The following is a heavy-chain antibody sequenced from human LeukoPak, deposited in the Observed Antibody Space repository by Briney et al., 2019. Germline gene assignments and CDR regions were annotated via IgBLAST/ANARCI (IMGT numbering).Heavy chain of an antibody. D-gene: IGHD5-18*01. J-gene: IGHJ4*02. CDR3: AKDLRGYSYGPFGY. CDR1: GFTFSSYG. CDR2: ISYDGSNK. Sequence: GRSLRLSCAASGFTFSSYGMHWVRQAPGKGLERVAVISYDGSNKYYADSVKGRFTISRDNSKNTLYLQMNSLRAEDTAVYYCAKDLRGYSYGPFGYWGQGTLVTVSS. V-gene: IGHV3-30*18.